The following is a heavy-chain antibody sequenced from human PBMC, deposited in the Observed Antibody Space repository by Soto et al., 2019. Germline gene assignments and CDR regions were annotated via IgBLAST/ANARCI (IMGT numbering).Heavy chain of an antibody. J-gene: IGHJ3*01. CDR2: ISANGGDT. CDR1: GFTFSSYS. Sequence: GGSLRLSCAASGFTFSSYSMNWVRQAPGKGLEWVSTISANGGDTYYADSGEGRFTISRGNSKSSLYLQMNSLRAEPAPIYPCANAATSVRHRDAFDFWGQGTMVTVS. D-gene: IGHD6-25*01. CDR3: ANAATSVRHRDAFDF. V-gene: IGHV3-23*01.